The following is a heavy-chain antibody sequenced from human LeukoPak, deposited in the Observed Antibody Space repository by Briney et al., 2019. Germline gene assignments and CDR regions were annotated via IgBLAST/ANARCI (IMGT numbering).Heavy chain of an antibody. V-gene: IGHV3-53*01. CDR2: IYSGGST. D-gene: IGHD3-10*01. CDR3: ARDPSYYYGSGTLEDDY. J-gene: IGHJ4*02. Sequence: GGSLRLSCAASGFTVSSNYMSWVRQAPGKGLEWVSVIYSGGSTYYADSVKGRFTISRDNSKNTLYLQMNSLGAEDTAVYYCARDPSYYYGSGTLEDDYWGQGTLVTVSS. CDR1: GFTVSSNY.